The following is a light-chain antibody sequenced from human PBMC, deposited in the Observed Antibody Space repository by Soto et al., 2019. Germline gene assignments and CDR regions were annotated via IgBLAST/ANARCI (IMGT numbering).Light chain of an antibody. V-gene: IGLV2-14*01. J-gene: IGLJ2*01. Sequence: QSVLTQPASVSGSPGQSITISCTGTSSDVGRYNYVSWYQQHPGKAPKLMIYDVSNRPSDVSNRFSGSKSGNTASLTISGLQAEDEADYYCSSYTSSGTQVFGGGTKLTVL. CDR2: DVS. CDR3: SSYTSSGTQV. CDR1: SSDVGRYNY.